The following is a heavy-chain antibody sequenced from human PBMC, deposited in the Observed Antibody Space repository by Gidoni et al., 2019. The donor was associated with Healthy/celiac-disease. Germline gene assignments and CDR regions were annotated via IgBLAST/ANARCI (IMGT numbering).Heavy chain of an antibody. V-gene: IGHV3-23*01. Sequence: EVQLFESGGGLVQPGGSLRLSCAAPGFTFSSYAMSWVRQAQGKGLEWVSAISGSGGSTNYADSVKGRFTISRDNSKNTLYLQMNSLRAEDTAVYYCAKEEGGGEFEYFQHWGQGTLVTVSS. CDR2: ISGSGGST. D-gene: IGHD2-21*01. CDR1: GFTFSSYA. J-gene: IGHJ1*01. CDR3: AKEEGGGEFEYFQH.